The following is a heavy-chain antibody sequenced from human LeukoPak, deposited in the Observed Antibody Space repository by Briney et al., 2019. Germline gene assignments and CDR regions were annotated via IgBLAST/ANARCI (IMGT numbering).Heavy chain of an antibody. D-gene: IGHD2-2*01. Sequence: PGGSLRLSCAASGFPFSTYDMHWVRQGSGEDLEWVGVIGSDGNTYYRDSVKGRFTISRDNAKNSLFLQMNSLRAGDTAVYYCARHQQAEMDYWGQGTLVTVSS. V-gene: IGHV3-13*01. CDR2: IGSDGNT. CDR3: ARHQQAEMDY. CDR1: GFPFSTYD. J-gene: IGHJ4*02.